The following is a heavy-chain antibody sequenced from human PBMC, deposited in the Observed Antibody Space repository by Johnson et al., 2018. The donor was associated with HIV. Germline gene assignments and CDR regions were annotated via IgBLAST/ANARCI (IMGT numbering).Heavy chain of an antibody. V-gene: IGHV3-15*01. CDR1: GFTFSNAW. D-gene: IGHD3-22*01. J-gene: IGHJ3*02. Sequence: VQLVESGGGLVKPGGSLRLSCAASGFTFSNAWMSWVRQAPGKGLEWVGRIKSKTDGGTTDYAAPVKGRFTISRDDSKNTLYLQMNSLKTEDTAVYYCTTKDYYDRSGYSRPFDSWGQGTMVIVSS. CDR2: IKSKTDGGTT. CDR3: TTKDYYDRSGYSRPFDS.